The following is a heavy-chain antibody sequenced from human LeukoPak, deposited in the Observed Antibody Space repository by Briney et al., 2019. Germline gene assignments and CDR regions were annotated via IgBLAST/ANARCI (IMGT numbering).Heavy chain of an antibody. CDR3: ARQYYYDSSGYFDY. Sequence: SETLSLTCTVSGGSISSYYWSWIRQPPGKGLEWIGYIYYSGSTNYNPSLKSRVTISVDTSKNQFSLKLSSVTAADTAVYYCARQYYYDSSGYFDYWGQGTLVTVSS. CDR2: IYYSGST. D-gene: IGHD3-22*01. CDR1: GGSISSYY. V-gene: IGHV4-59*08. J-gene: IGHJ4*02.